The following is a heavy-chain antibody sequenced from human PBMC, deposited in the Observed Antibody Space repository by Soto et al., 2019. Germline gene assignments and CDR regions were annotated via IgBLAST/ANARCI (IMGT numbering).Heavy chain of an antibody. CDR2: IIPIHGTT. V-gene: IGHV1-69*01. Sequence: QMEQSGAEVRKPGSSVKVSCKPSVGSLTSYPMAWVRQAPGQGFEWMGGIIPIHGTTEYAQKFQGRVTITADESTNRATLELTGLTSEDTVVYYCARGWGLVSWGQGTLVTVSS. J-gene: IGHJ4*02. CDR3: ARGWGLVS. D-gene: IGHD3-16*01. CDR1: VGSLTSYP.